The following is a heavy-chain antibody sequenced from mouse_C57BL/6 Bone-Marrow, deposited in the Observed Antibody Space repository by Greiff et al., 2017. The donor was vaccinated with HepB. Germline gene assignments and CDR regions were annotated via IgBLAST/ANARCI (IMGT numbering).Heavy chain of an antibody. CDR2: IWRGGST. CDR3: AKSRTGTLNY. V-gene: IGHV2-5*01. J-gene: IGHJ2*01. CDR1: GFSFTSYG. Sequence: QVQLQQSGPGLVQPSQSLSITCPVSGFSFTSYGVHWVRQSPGQGLEWLGVIWRGGSTDYNAAFMSRLSLTKDNSKSQAFFKMNSLQADDTAIYYCAKSRTGTLNYWGQGTTLTVSS. D-gene: IGHD4-1*01.